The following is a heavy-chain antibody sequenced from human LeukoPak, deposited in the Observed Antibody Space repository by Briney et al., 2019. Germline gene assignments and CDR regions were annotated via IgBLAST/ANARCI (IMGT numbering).Heavy chain of an antibody. D-gene: IGHD5-12*01. CDR3: ARQYSGYDMYFDY. CDR2: MYPGDSDT. J-gene: IGHJ4*02. V-gene: IGHV5-51*01. CDR1: GYTFTNYW. Sequence: GESLKISCKGSGYTFTNYWIGWVRQMPGKGLEWMGIMYPGDSDTRYSPSFQGQVTISVDKSISTAYLQWSSLKASDTAIYYCARQYSGYDMYFDYWGQGTLVTVSS.